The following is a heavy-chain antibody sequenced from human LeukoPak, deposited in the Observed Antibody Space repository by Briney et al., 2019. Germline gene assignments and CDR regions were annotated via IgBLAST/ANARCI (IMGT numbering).Heavy chain of an antibody. Sequence: GGSLRLSCAASGFTFSSYGMHWVRQAPGKGLEWVAFIRYDGSNKYYADSVKGRFTISRDNSKNTLYLQMNSLRAEDTAVYYCAKDFGGYPYYYYYYYMDVWGNGTTVTVSS. CDR2: IRYDGSNK. CDR3: AKDFGGYPYYYYYYYMDV. J-gene: IGHJ6*03. D-gene: IGHD3-16*01. CDR1: GFTFSSYG. V-gene: IGHV3-30*02.